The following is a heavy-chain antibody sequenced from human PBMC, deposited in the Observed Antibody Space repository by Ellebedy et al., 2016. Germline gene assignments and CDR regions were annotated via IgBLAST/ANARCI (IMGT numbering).Heavy chain of an antibody. Sequence: GGSLRLSXAASGFTFSSYWMSWVRQAPGKGLEWVANIKQDGSEKYYVDSVKGRFTISRDNAKNSLYLQMNSLRAEDTAVYYCARDRVAVAGIYFDYWGQGTLVTVFS. J-gene: IGHJ4*02. V-gene: IGHV3-7*01. CDR1: GFTFSSYW. CDR2: IKQDGSEK. D-gene: IGHD6-19*01. CDR3: ARDRVAVAGIYFDY.